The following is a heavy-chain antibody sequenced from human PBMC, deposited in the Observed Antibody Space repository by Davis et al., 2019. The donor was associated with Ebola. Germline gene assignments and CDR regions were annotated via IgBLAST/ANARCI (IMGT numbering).Heavy chain of an antibody. CDR2: IYHSGST. CDR1: GGSISSGGYS. D-gene: IGHD3-9*01. CDR3: AREYFDWLPAFDI. V-gene: IGHV4-30-2*01. J-gene: IGHJ3*02. Sequence: PSETLSLTCAVSGGSISSGGYSWSWIRQPPGKGLEWIGYIYHSGSTYYNPSLKSRVTISVDRSKNQFSLKLSSVTAADTAVYYCAREYFDWLPAFDIWGQGTMVTVSS.